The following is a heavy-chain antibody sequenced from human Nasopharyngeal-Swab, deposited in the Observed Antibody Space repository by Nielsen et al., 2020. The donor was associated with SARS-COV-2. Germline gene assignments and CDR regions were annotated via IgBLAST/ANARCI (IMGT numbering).Heavy chain of an antibody. D-gene: IGHD6-19*01. Sequence: GGSLRLSCAASGFTFSSYAMSWVRQAPGRGLEWVSAISGSGGSTYYADSVKGRFTISRDNSKNTLDLQMNSLRAEDTAVYYCAKDGEIAVAGWFDPWGQGTLVTVSS. CDR3: AKDGEIAVAGWFDP. CDR2: ISGSGGST. V-gene: IGHV3-23*01. CDR1: GFTFSSYA. J-gene: IGHJ5*02.